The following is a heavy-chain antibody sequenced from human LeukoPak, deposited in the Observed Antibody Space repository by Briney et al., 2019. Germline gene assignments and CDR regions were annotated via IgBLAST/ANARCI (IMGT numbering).Heavy chain of an antibody. CDR1: GFTFSSYS. CDR2: ISSSSSYI. CDR3: ATDAVAGIG. D-gene: IGHD6-19*01. V-gene: IGHV3-21*04. Sequence: GGSLRLSCAASGFTFSSYSMNWVRQAPGEGLEWVSSISSSSSYIYYADSVKGRFTISRDNSKNTLYLQMNSLRAEDTAVYYCATDAVAGIGWGQGTLVTVSS. J-gene: IGHJ4*02.